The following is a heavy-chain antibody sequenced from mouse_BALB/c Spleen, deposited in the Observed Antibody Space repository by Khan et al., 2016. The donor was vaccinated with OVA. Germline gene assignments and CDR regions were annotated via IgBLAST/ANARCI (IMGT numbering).Heavy chain of an antibody. CDR3: ARGRGY. CDR1: GYSITSDYA. Sequence: EVQLQESGPGLVKPSQSLSLTCTVTGYSITSDYAWNWIRQFPGNKLEWMGYISYSGRTSYNPSLKSRISITRDTSKNQFFLQLISVTTEDTATYYCARGRGYWGQGTTLTFSS. J-gene: IGHJ2*01. CDR2: ISYSGRT. V-gene: IGHV3-2*02.